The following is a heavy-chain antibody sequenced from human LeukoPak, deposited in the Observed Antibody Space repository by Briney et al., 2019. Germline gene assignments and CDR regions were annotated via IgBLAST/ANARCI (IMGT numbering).Heavy chain of an antibody. CDR3: GGGVYYYGKDV. Sequence: SETLSLTCAVYGGSFSGYYWSWIRQPPGKGLEWIGEINHSGSTNYNPSLKSRVTISVDTSKNQFSLKLSSVTAADTAVYYCGGGVYYYGKDVWGQGTTVPVSS. CDR1: GGSFSGYY. J-gene: IGHJ6*02. CDR2: INHSGST. V-gene: IGHV4-34*01.